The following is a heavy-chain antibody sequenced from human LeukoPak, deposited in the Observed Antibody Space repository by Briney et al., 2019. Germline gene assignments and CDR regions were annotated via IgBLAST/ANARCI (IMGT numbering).Heavy chain of an antibody. V-gene: IGHV3-7*03. CDR3: ARARGAAAALEVDY. CDR1: GFTFSSNW. Sequence: PGGSLRLSCAASGFTFSSNWMTWVRQAPGKGLEWVANIKQDGSEKYCVDSVKGRFTISRDNAKNSLYLQMNSLRAEDTAVYYCARARGAAAALEVDYWGQGTLVTVSS. J-gene: IGHJ4*02. CDR2: IKQDGSEK. D-gene: IGHD6-13*01.